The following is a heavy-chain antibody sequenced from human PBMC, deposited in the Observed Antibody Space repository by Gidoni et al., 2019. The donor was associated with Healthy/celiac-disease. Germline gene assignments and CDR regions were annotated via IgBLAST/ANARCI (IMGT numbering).Heavy chain of an antibody. V-gene: IGHV4-34*01. CDR1: GALFSGYH. CDR2: INHSGST. D-gene: IGHD3-22*01. J-gene: IGHJ4*02. Sequence: QVQLQQWGAGLLKPSETLSLTCAVYGALFSGYHWSWIRQPPGKGLEWIGEINHSGSTNYNPSLKGRVTISVDTSKNQFSRELSSVTAADTAVYYCARRGREYDSSGYSLYYFDYWGQGTLVTVSS. CDR3: ARRGREYDSSGYSLYYFDY.